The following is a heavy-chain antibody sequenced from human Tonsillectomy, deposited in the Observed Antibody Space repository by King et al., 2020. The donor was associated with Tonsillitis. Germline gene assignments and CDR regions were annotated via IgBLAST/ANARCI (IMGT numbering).Heavy chain of an antibody. D-gene: IGHD3-10*01. CDR1: GFTFSSYT. V-gene: IGHV3-21*01. CDR2: ISGSSSYM. J-gene: IGHJ4*02. Sequence: VQLVQSGGGLVKPGGSLRLSCVASGFTFSSYTMNWVRQAPGKGLEWVSSISGSSSYMYYADSVKGRFTLSRDNAKNSLYLQMNSLRAEDTAVYYCAMGFLGEFYYWGQGTLVTVSS. CDR3: AMGFLGEFYY.